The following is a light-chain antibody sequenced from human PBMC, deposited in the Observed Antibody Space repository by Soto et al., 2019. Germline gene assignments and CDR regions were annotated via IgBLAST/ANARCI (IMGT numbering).Light chain of an antibody. V-gene: IGKV1-5*01. CDR1: QSISSW. CDR2: DAS. CDR3: QHYSSASLT. Sequence: DIQMTQSPSTLSASVGDRVTITCRASQSISSWLAWYQQRPGKAPKLLIYDASNLETGVPSRFSGSASGTEFTLTISSLQPEDFATYYCQHYSSASLTFGGGTKVDIK. J-gene: IGKJ4*01.